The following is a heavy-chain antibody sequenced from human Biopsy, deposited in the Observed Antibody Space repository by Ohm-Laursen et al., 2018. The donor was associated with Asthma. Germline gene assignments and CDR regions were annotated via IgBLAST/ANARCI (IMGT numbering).Heavy chain of an antibody. Sequence: ASVKVSCNAPGYTFIHFAIHWVRQAPGQRLEWMGWINAGDGNTKYSQKFQGRVTITRDTSASTAYMDLRSLRSEDTAMYYCARTYYDFLTGQVNDAFALWGQGTMVTVSS. CDR2: INAGDGNT. CDR3: ARTYYDFLTGQVNDAFAL. V-gene: IGHV1-3*01. D-gene: IGHD3-9*01. CDR1: GYTFIHFA. J-gene: IGHJ3*01.